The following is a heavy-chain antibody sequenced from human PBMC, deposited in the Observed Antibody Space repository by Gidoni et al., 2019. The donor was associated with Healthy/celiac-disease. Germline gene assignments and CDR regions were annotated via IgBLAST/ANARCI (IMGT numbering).Heavy chain of an antibody. V-gene: IGHV5-51*01. Sequence: LVQSGAEVKKPGESLKISCKGSGYSFTSYWIGWVRQMPGKGLEWMGIIYPGDSDTRYSPSFQGQVTISADKSISTAYLQWSSLKASDTAMYYCACKGYSSSSGWYFDLWGRGTLVTVSS. CDR1: GYSFTSYW. D-gene: IGHD6-6*01. CDR3: ACKGYSSSSGWYFDL. J-gene: IGHJ2*01. CDR2: IYPGDSDT.